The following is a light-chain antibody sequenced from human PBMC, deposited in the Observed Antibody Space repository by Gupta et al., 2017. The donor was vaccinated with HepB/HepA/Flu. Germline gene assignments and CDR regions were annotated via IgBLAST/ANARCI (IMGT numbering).Light chain of an antibody. CDR3: QQYGSSPLT. V-gene: IGKV3-20*01. J-gene: IGKJ4*01. CDR1: QSVSSSY. Sequence: DIVLTQPPGTLSLSPGDRATLSCRASQSVSSSYLAWYQQKPGQAPRLLIYGASSRATGIPDRFSGSGSGTDFTLTISRLEPEDFAVYYCQQYGSSPLTFGGGTKVEIK. CDR2: GAS.